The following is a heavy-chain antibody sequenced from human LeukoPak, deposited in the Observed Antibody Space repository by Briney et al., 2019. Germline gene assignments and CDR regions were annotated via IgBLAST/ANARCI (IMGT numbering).Heavy chain of an antibody. CDR1: GFTFSSYA. J-gene: IGHJ4*02. V-gene: IGHV3-30*04. CDR2: ISYDGSNK. CDR3: ARDPWSGGYWGAFFDY. Sequence: GGSLRLSCAASGFTFSSYAMHWVRQAPGKGLEWVAVISYDGSNKYYADSVKGRFTISRDNSKNTLYLQMNSLRAEDTAVYYCARDPWSGGYWGAFFDYWGQGTLVTVSS. D-gene: IGHD1-26*01.